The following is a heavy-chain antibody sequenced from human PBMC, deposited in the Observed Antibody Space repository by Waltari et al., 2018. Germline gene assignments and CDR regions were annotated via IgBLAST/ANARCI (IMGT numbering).Heavy chain of an antibody. CDR2: IKSKTDGGTT. J-gene: IGHJ6*02. CDR3: TTDEVFLRVYSCYDPAYYYYGMDV. V-gene: IGHV3-15*01. Sequence: EVQLVESGGGLVKPGGSLRLSCAASGFTFSNAWMSWVRQAPGQGREWVGGIKSKTDGGTTDYAAPVKGRFTISRDDSKNTLYLQMNSLKTEDTSVYYCTTDEVFLRVYSCYDPAYYYYGMDVWGQGTTVTVSS. D-gene: IGHD5-12*01. CDR1: GFTFSNAW.